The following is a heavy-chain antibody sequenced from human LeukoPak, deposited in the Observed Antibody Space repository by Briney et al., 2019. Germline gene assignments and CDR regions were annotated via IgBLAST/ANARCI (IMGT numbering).Heavy chain of an antibody. CDR1: RVSISSGGYS. CDR3: ARHYGP. Sequence: SETLSLTCAVSRVSISSGGYSWSWIRQPPGKGLEWIGSIYDSGSTYYNPSLKSRVTISVDTSKNQFSLKLDSVTAADTTVYYCARHYGPWGQGTLVTVSS. CDR2: IYDSGST. J-gene: IGHJ5*02. D-gene: IGHD3-10*01. V-gene: IGHV4-39*01.